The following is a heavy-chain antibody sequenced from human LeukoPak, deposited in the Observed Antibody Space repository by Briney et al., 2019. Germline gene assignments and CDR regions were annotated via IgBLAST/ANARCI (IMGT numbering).Heavy chain of an antibody. D-gene: IGHD2-2*01. Sequence: GGSLRLSCVASGFTFSSYAMNWVRQAPGKGLEWVSAISGRGGSTYSADYVKGRSTISRDNSKNMLYLQMNSLRAEDTAVYYCAKSMAGYCDSTIDNWGQGTLVTVSS. CDR3: AKSMAGYCDSTIDN. J-gene: IGHJ4*02. CDR2: ISGRGGST. V-gene: IGHV3-23*01. CDR1: GFTFSSYA.